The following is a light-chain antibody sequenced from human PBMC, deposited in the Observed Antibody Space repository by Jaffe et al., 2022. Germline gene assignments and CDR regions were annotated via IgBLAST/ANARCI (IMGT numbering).Light chain of an antibody. V-gene: IGKV3-15*01. CDR3: QQYNDWPPYT. CDR2: GAS. CDR1: QSVTTN. J-gene: IGKJ2*01. Sequence: EIVMTQSPATLSVSLGERVTLSCRASQSVTTNLAWYQQKPGQAPRLLISGASTRATGIPARFSGSGSATEFTLTISNLQSEDFAIYYCQQYNDWPPYTFGQGTKLEIK.